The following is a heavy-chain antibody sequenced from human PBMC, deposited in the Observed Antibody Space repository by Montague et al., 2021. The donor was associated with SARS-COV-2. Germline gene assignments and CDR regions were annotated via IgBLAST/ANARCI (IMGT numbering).Heavy chain of an antibody. D-gene: IGHD3-3*01. V-gene: IGHV3-21*01. Sequence: SLRLSCAASGFTSSSYSMNWVRQAPGKGLEWVSSIGVSDTYIYYADSVKGRFTISRDNGKNSLCLQMNSLRAEDTAVYYCARDRRFLEWNPYYMDVWGKGTTVTVSS. CDR2: IGVSDTYI. CDR3: ARDRRFLEWNPYYMDV. CDR1: GFTSSSYS. J-gene: IGHJ6*03.